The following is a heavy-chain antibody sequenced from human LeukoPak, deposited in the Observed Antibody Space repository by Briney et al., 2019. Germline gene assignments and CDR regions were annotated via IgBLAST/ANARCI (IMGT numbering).Heavy chain of an antibody. V-gene: IGHV1-69*13. J-gene: IGHJ5*02. D-gene: IGHD3-9*01. CDR2: IIPIFGTA. Sequence: GASVKVSCKASGGTFSSYAISWERQAPGQGLEWMGGIIPIFGTANYAQKFQGRVTITADESMSTAYMELSSLRSEDTAVYYCARDPRKLLRYFDRLNAGNWFDPWGQGTLVTVFS. CDR3: ARDPRKLLRYFDRLNAGNWFDP. CDR1: GGTFSSYA.